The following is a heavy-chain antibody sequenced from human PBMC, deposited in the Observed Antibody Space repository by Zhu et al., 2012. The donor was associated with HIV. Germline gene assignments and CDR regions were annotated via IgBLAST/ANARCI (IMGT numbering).Heavy chain of an antibody. J-gene: IGHJ4*01. V-gene: IGHV4-59*11. CDR2: VYYTGTT. CDR3: ARLRDTSGYYYPFDY. Sequence: QVQLQESGPGLVKPSETLSLTCSVSGGSTSSHYWSWIRQPPGKGLEWIGYVYYTGTTNYNPSLKSRVTISLDMSKNQFSLKLTSVTAADTAVYYCARLRDTSGYYYPFDYWARNPVTVSS. D-gene: IGHD3-22*01. CDR1: GGSTSSHY.